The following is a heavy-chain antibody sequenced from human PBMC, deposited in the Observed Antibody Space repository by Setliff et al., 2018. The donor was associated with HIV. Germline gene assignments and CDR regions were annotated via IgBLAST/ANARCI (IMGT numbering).Heavy chain of an antibody. Sequence: SETLSLTCAVYGGSFSGYYWSWIRQPPGKGLEWIGNIYYSGSTYYNPSLKTRVTISVDTSKNQFSLTLNSVTAADTAVYYCARGPAGRLVFLSYWGQGTLVTVSS. J-gene: IGHJ4*02. V-gene: IGHV4-34*01. D-gene: IGHD6-6*01. CDR2: IYYSGST. CDR1: GGSFSGYY. CDR3: ARGPAGRLVFLSY.